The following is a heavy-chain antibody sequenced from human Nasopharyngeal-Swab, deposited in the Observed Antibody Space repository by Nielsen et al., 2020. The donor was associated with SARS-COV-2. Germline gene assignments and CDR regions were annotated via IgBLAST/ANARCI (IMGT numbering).Heavy chain of an antibody. CDR3: AAYPGVRTYYYDSSGYPRDY. J-gene: IGHJ4*02. V-gene: IGHV4-4*02. Sequence: PGKGLEWIGEIYHSGSTYYNPSLKSRVTISVDTSKNQFSLKLSSVTAADTAVYYCAAYPGVRTYYYDSSGYPRDYWGQGTLVTVSS. D-gene: IGHD3-22*01. CDR2: IYHSGST.